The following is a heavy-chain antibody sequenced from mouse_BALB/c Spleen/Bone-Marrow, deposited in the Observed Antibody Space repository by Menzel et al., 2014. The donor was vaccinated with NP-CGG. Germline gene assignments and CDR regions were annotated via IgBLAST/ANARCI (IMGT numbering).Heavy chain of an antibody. Sequence: QVQLQDSAAELARPGASVKMSCKASDYTFTSYTMHWVKQRPVQGLEWIGYINPSSGYTEYNQKFKDKTTLTADKSSSTAYMQLSSLTSDDSAVYYCAREEWSTGFAYWGQGTLVTVSA. D-gene: IGHD1-1*02. V-gene: IGHV1-4*02. CDR2: INPSSGYT. J-gene: IGHJ3*01. CDR1: DYTFTSYT. CDR3: AREEWSTGFAY.